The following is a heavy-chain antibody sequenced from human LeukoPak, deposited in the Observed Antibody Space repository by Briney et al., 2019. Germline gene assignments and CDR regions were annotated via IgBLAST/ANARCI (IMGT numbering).Heavy chain of an antibody. CDR1: GFTFGDYA. V-gene: IGHV3-23*01. J-gene: IGHJ3*02. D-gene: IGHD1-26*01. CDR3: AKDQNSGDAFDI. Sequence: PGGSLRLSCTASGFTFGDYAMSWFRQAPGKGLEWVSAISGSGGSTYYADSVKGRFTISRDNSKNTLYLQMNSLRAEDTAVYYCAKDQNSGDAFDIWGQGTMVTVSS. CDR2: ISGSGGST.